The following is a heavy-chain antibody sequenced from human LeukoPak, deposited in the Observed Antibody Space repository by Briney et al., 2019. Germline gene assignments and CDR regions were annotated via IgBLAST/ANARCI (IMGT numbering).Heavy chain of an antibody. CDR1: GFTFSSYS. Sequence: GGSLRLSCAASGFTFSSYSMNWVRQAPGKGLEWVSYISSSSSTIYYADSVKGRFTISRDNAKNSLYLQMNSLRAEDTALYCCAKDTGYDILVAFDIWGQGTMVTVSS. J-gene: IGHJ3*02. D-gene: IGHD3-9*01. CDR2: ISSSSSTI. CDR3: AKDTGYDILVAFDI. V-gene: IGHV3-48*01.